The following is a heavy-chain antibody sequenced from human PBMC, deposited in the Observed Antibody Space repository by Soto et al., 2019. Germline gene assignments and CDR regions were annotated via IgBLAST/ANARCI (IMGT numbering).Heavy chain of an antibody. CDR2: ITGSSDYT. J-gene: IGHJ6*02. CDR1: GFTFSDYY. V-gene: IGHV3-11*05. Sequence: QVQLVESGGGLVRPGGSLRLSCAASGFTFSDYYMTWIRQAPGKGLEWGSYITGSSDYTNYADSGKGRFTISRDNVKNSLYLQMNSLRAEDTAVYYCAREYYYGMDVWGQGTTVTVSS. CDR3: AREYYYGMDV.